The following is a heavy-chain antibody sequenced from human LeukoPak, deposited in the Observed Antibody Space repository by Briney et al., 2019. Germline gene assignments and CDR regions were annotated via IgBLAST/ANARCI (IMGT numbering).Heavy chain of an antibody. Sequence: SETLSLTCTVSGGSISSSSYYWGWIRQPPGKGLEWIGSIYYSGSTYYNPSLKSRVTISVDTSKNQFSLKLSSVTAADTAVYYCARRVDGDYDYWGQGTLVTVSS. J-gene: IGHJ4*02. D-gene: IGHD4-17*01. V-gene: IGHV4-39*07. CDR1: GGSISSSSYY. CDR3: ARRVDGDYDY. CDR2: IYYSGST.